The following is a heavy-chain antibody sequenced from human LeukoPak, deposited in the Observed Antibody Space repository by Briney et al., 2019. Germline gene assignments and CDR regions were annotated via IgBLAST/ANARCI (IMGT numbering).Heavy chain of an antibody. V-gene: IGHV3-21*01. Sequence: GGSLRLSCAASGFTFSSYSMNWVRQAPGKGLEWVSSISSSSSYIYYADSVKGRFTISRDNAKNSLYLQMNSLRAEDTAVYCCARSQWELPGDFDYWGQGTLVTVSS. CDR3: ARSQWELPGDFDY. J-gene: IGHJ4*02. CDR2: ISSSSSYI. CDR1: GFTFSSYS. D-gene: IGHD1-26*01.